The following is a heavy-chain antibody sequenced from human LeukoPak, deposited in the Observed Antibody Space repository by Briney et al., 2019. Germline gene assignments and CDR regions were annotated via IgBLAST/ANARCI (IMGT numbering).Heavy chain of an antibody. J-gene: IGHJ6*03. Sequence: GVSLRLSCAASGFTFSSYEMNWVRQAPGKGREWVSYISSSGSTKYYADSVRGRFTISRDSSKNTLYLQMNSLRAEDTAVYYCAKGRGWEASYYYYYMDVWGKGTTVTISS. D-gene: IGHD1-26*01. CDR2: ISSSGSTK. V-gene: IGHV3-48*03. CDR3: AKGRGWEASYYYYYMDV. CDR1: GFTFSSYE.